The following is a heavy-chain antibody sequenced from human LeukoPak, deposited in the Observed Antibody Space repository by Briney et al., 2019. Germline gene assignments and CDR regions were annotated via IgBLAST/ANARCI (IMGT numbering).Heavy chain of an antibody. Sequence: GGSLRLSCAASGFTFSSYSMNWVRQAPGKGLEWVSSISSSSSYIYYADSVRGRFTISRDDSKNRMFLQMNSLRAEDTAIYYCAKEPTGLMPLSFDIWGQGTMVTVSS. CDR2: ISSSSSYI. V-gene: IGHV3-21*04. J-gene: IGHJ3*02. D-gene: IGHD2-2*01. CDR3: AKEPTGLMPLSFDI. CDR1: GFTFSSYS.